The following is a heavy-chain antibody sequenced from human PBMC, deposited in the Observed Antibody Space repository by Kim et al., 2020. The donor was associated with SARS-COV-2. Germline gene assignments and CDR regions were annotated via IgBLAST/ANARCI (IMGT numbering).Heavy chain of an antibody. D-gene: IGHD3-9*01. J-gene: IGHJ6*02. V-gene: IGHV1-18*01. CDR1: GYTFTSYG. CDR3: ARVSHHYDILTGYHTYYYYGMDV. CDR2: ISAYNGNT. Sequence: ASVKVSCKASGYTFTSYGISWVQQAPGQGLEWMGWISAYNGNTNYAQKLQGRVTMTTDTSTSTAYMELRSLRSDDTAVYYCARVSHHYDILTGYHTYYYYGMDVWGQGTTVTVSS.